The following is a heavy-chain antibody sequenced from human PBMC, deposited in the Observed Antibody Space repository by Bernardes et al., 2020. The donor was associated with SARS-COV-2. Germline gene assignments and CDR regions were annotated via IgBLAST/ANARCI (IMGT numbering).Heavy chain of an antibody. CDR2: IDPSDGRT. Sequence: ASVKVSCKASGFTLPYFYMHWVRQAPGQGLKWMGRIDPSDGRTNYPQKFQDRVTMTSDTSTSSVYMELSSLTSEDTAVYYCTRGLELELITWFDYWGQGTLVTVSS. CDR3: TRGLELELITWFDY. CDR1: GFTLPYFY. V-gene: IGHV1-46*01. D-gene: IGHD1-7*01. J-gene: IGHJ4*02.